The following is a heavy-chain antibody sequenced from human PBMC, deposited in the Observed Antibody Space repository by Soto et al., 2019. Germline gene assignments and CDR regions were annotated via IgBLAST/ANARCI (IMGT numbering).Heavy chain of an antibody. D-gene: IGHD6-6*01. CDR1: GGSISSGGYY. CDR3: ARGSSIAGLYYGMDV. Sequence: QVQLQESGPGLVKPSQTLSLTCTVSGGSISSGGYYWTWIRQHPGKGLEWIGYNYYSGITYYNPSLKSRVTISLHTSKNQVSLKLSSVTAADTAVYYCARGSSIAGLYYGMDVWGQGTTVTVSS. J-gene: IGHJ6*02. CDR2: NYYSGIT. V-gene: IGHV4-31*03.